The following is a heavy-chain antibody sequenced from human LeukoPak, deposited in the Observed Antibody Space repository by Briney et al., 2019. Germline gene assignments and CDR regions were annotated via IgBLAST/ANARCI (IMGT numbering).Heavy chain of an antibody. D-gene: IGHD6-6*01. J-gene: IGHJ3*02. V-gene: IGHV3-7*01. Sequence: PGGSLRLSCAASGFTFSSYWMSWVRQAPGKGLEWVANIKQDGSKQYYVDSVKGRFTISRDNAKNSLYLQMNSLRAEDTAVYYCAREPPQYSSSPGGFDIWGQGTMVSVSS. CDR1: GFTFSSYW. CDR3: AREPPQYSSSPGGFDI. CDR2: IKQDGSKQ.